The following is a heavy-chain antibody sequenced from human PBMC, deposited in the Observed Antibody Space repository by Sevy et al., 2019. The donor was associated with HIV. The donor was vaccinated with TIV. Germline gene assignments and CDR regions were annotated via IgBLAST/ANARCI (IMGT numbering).Heavy chain of an antibody. V-gene: IGHV3-30*04. D-gene: IGHD2-2*01. CDR1: GFTFSSYA. CDR3: ARDRVPAASLARCYYGMDV. J-gene: IGHJ6*02. Sequence: GGSLRLSCAASGFTFSSYAMHWVRQAPGKGLEWVAVISYDGSNKYYADSVKGRFTISRDNSKNTLYLQMNSLRAEDTAVYYCARDRVPAASLARCYYGMDVWGQGTTVTVSS. CDR2: ISYDGSNK.